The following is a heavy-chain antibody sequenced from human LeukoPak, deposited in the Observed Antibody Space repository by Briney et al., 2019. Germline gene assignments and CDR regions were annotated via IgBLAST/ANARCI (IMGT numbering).Heavy chain of an antibody. D-gene: IGHD4-17*01. CDR1: GFTFSSYA. J-gene: IGHJ4*02. CDR3: ARGSPLSLGDSEPFDY. Sequence: AGGSLRLSCAASGFTFSSYAMSWVRQAPGKGLEWVSAISGSGGSTYYADSVKGRFTISRDNSKNTLYLQMNSLRAEDTAVYYCARGSPLSLGDSEPFDYWGQGTLVTVSS. V-gene: IGHV3-23*01. CDR2: ISGSGGST.